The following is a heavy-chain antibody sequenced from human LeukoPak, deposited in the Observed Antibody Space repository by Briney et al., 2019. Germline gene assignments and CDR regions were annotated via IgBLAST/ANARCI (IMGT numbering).Heavy chain of an antibody. CDR2: ISGSGGST. D-gene: IGHD5-12*01. Sequence: GGSLRLSCAASGFTFSSYAMGWVRQAPGKGLEWVSAISGSGGSTYYAGSVKGRFTISRDNSKNTLYLQMNSLRAEDTAVYYCAITDSGNLYGMDVWGQGTTVTVSS. CDR1: GFTFSSYA. CDR3: AITDSGNLYGMDV. J-gene: IGHJ6*02. V-gene: IGHV3-23*01.